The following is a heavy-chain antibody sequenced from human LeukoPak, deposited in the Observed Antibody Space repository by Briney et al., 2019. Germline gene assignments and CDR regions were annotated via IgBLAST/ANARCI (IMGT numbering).Heavy chain of an antibody. V-gene: IGHV4-34*01. Sequence: SETLSLTCAVYGGSFSGYYWSWLRQPPGKGLEWIGEINHSGSTNYNPSLKSRVTISVDTSKNQFSLKLSSVTAADTAVYYCARGARRSVTTVTTFAYFDYWGQGTLVTVSS. CDR1: GGSFSGYY. CDR3: ARGARRSVTTVTTFAYFDY. D-gene: IGHD4-4*01. CDR2: INHSGST. J-gene: IGHJ4*02.